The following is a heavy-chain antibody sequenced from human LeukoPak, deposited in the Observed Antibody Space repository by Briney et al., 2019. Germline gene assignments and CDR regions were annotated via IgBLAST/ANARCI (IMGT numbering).Heavy chain of an antibody. CDR1: GFTFSDYY. J-gene: IGHJ5*02. D-gene: IGHD2-21*02. CDR3: TIVEYCGGDCYP. Sequence: PGGSLRLSCAASGFTFSDYYMSWIRQAPGKGLEWVSYISSSSSYTNYADSVKGRFTISRDNAKNSLYLQMNSLKTEDTAVYYCTIVEYCGGDCYPWGQGTLVTVSS. CDR2: ISSSSSYT. V-gene: IGHV3-11*03.